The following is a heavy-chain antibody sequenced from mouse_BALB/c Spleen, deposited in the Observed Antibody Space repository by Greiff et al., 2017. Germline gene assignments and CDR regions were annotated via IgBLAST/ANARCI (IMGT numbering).Heavy chain of an antibody. D-gene: IGHD3-3*01. CDR2: ISSGGSYT. Sequence: EVQVVESGGDLVKPGGSLKLSCAASGFTFSSYGMSWVRQTPDKRLEWVATISSGGSYTYYPDSVKGRFTISRDNAKNTLYLQMSSLKSEDTAMYYCTRGGPQLVVWGAGTTVTVSS. J-gene: IGHJ1*01. CDR3: TRGGPQLVV. CDR1: GFTFSSYG. V-gene: IGHV5-6*01.